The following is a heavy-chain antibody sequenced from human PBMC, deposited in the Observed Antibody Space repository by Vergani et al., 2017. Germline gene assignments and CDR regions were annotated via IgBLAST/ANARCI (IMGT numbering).Heavy chain of an antibody. CDR3: ARQLRFLEWLLPDY. V-gene: IGHV3-30-3*01. CDR1: GFTFSSYA. Sequence: QVQLVESGGGVVQPGRSLRLSCAASGFTFSSYAMHWVRQAPGKGLEWVAVISYDGSNKYYADSVKGRFTISRDNSKNTLYLQMNSLRAEDTAVYYCARQLRFLEWLLPDYWGQGTLVTVSS. J-gene: IGHJ4*02. CDR2: ISYDGSNK. D-gene: IGHD3-3*01.